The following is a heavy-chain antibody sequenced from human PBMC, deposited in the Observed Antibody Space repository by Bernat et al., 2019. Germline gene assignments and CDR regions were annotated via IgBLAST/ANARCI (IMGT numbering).Heavy chain of an antibody. CDR2: INQDGSEN. CDR3: AGSPSTGYVDS. D-gene: IGHD2-8*02. CDR1: GFTFSSYW. J-gene: IGHJ4*02. Sequence: EVQLVESGGGLVQPGESLRLSCAASGFTFSSYWMSWVRQAPGMGLEWVANINQDGSENYYVDSVKCRFTISRDNAKNSLYLQMNSPRAEDTAVYYCAGSPSTGYVDSWGQGTLVTVSS. V-gene: IGHV3-7*03.